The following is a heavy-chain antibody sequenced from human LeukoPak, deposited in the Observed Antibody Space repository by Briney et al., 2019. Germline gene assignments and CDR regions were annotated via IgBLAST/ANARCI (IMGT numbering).Heavy chain of an antibody. J-gene: IGHJ4*02. CDR3: ARIHRPFSGSYFTLGY. D-gene: IGHD1-26*01. CDR2: ISYDGSNK. V-gene: IGHV3-30-3*01. Sequence: GRSLRLSCAASGFTFSSYAMHWVRQAPGKGLEWVAVISYDGSNKYYADSVEGRFTISRDNSKNTLYLQMNSLRAEDTAVYYCARIHRPFSGSYFTLGYWGQGTLVTVSS. CDR1: GFTFSSYA.